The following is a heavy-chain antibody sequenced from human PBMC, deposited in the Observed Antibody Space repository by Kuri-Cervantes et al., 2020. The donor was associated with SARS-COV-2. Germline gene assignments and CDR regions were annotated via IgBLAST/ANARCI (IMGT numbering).Heavy chain of an antibody. J-gene: IGHJ4*02. V-gene: IGHV1-68*01. D-gene: IGHD3-22*01. Sequence: ASVKVSCKASGYTFIYCSLHWLQQAPGQGLERMRWITLYNGNTNYAKKFQGRVTMTRDTSTSTVYMELRSLRSGDTAVYYCARAISYYYDSSGYYPMGGFDYWGQGSLVTVSS. CDR2: ITLYNGNT. CDR3: ARAISYYYDSSGYYPMGGFDY. CDR1: GYTFIYCS.